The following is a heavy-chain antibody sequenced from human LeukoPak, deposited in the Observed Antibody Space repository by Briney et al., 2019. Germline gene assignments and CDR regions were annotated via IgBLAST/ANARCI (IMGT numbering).Heavy chain of an antibody. CDR1: GGSISSSSYY. CDR3: ARYVDTAMVTRVDP. D-gene: IGHD5-18*01. J-gene: IGHJ5*02. CDR2: IYYSGST. V-gene: IGHV4-39*01. Sequence: SETLSLTSTVSGGSISSSSYYWGWIRQPPGKGLEWIGSIYYSGSTYYNPSLKSRVTISVDASKNQFSLKLSSVTAADTAVYYCARYVDTAMVTRVDPWGQGTLVTVSS.